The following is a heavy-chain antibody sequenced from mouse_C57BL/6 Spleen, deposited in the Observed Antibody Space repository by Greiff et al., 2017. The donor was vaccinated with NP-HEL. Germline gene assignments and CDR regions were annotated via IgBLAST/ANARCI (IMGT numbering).Heavy chain of an antibody. CDR1: GYAFSSSW. CDR3: AGKTYYFDY. V-gene: IGHV1-82*01. CDR2: IYPGDGDT. Sequence: VKLMESGPELVKPGASVKISCKASGYAFSSSWMNWVKQRPGKGLEWIGRIYPGDGDTNYNGKFKGKATLTADKSSSTAYMQLSSLTSEDSAVYFCAGKTYYFDYWGQGTTLTVSS. J-gene: IGHJ2*01.